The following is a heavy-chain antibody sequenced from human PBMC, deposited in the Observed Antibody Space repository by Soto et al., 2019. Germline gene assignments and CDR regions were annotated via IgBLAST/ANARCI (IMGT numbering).Heavy chain of an antibody. D-gene: IGHD2-2*01. Sequence: GESLKISCKGSGYSFTSYWISWVRQMPGKGLEWMGRIDPSDSYTNYSPSFQGHVTISADKSISTAYLQWSSLKASDTAMYYYARRGYCSSTSCYFHYYGMDVWGQGTTVTVSS. V-gene: IGHV5-10-1*01. J-gene: IGHJ6*02. CDR1: GYSFTSYW. CDR2: IDPSDSYT. CDR3: ARRGYCSSTSCYFHYYGMDV.